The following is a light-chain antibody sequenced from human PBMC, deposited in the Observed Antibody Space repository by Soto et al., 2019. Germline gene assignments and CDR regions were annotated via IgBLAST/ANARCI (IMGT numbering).Light chain of an antibody. Sequence: QSALTQPASVSGSPGQSITISCTGTSSDVGNYNLVSWYQQHPGKAPKLMIYEGSKRPSGVSNRFSGSKSGNTASLTISGLQAEDEADDYCCSYAGSRSYVFGTGTKLTVL. CDR3: CSYAGSRSYV. V-gene: IGLV2-23*01. J-gene: IGLJ1*01. CDR1: SSDVGNYNL. CDR2: EGS.